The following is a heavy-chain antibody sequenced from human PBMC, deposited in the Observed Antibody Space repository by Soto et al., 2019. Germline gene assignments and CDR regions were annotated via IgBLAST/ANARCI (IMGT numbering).Heavy chain of an antibody. CDR1: GFTFSSYA. CDR3: ARDPDSGYDYRYFDY. Sequence: QVQLVESGGGVVQPGRSLRLSCAASGFTFSSYAMHWVRQAPGKGLEWVAVISYDGSNKYYADSVKGRFTFSRDNSKNTLYLQMNSLRAEDTAVYYCARDPDSGYDYRYFDYWGQGTLVTVSS. J-gene: IGHJ4*02. D-gene: IGHD5-12*01. CDR2: ISYDGSNK. V-gene: IGHV3-30-3*01.